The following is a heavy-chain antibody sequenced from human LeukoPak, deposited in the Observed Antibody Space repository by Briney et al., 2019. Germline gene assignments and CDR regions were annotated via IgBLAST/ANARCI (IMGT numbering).Heavy chain of an antibody. Sequence: SETLSLTCAVSGGSISSSNWWSWVRQPPGKGLEWIGEIYHSGSTNYNPSLKSRVTISVDKSKNQFSLKLSSVTAADTAVYYCARRGRVGANYYYYGMDAWGQGTTVTVSS. CDR1: GGSISSSNW. J-gene: IGHJ6*02. D-gene: IGHD1-26*01. CDR2: IYHSGST. CDR3: ARRGRVGANYYYYGMDA. V-gene: IGHV4-4*02.